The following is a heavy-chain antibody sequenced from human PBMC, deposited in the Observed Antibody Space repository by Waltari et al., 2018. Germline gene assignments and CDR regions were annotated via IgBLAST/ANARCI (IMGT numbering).Heavy chain of an antibody. J-gene: IGHJ5*02. CDR1: GFTFSRSW. Sequence: EVQLVESGGGLVQPGGSLRLSCAASGFTFSRSWMHWARQAPGKGLVWVSLINNDGTTTIYADSVKGRFTIPRDNAENTLYLQMNSLRAEDTAVYYCVRIYFESSGHKLSWGQGTLVTVSS. CDR2: INNDGTTT. D-gene: IGHD3-22*01. CDR3: VRIYFESSGHKLS. V-gene: IGHV3-74*01.